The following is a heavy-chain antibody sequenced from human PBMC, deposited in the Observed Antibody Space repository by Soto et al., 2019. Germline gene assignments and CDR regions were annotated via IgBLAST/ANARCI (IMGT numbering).Heavy chain of an antibody. V-gene: IGHV1-18*01. CDR1: GYTFTSYG. J-gene: IGHJ6*02. D-gene: IGHD3-10*01. CDR3: AGDPRLWLGEGDYYYGMDV. CDR2: ISAYNGNT. Sequence: QVQLVQSGAEVKKPGASVKVSCKASGYTFTSYGISWVRQAPGQGLEWMGWISAYNGNTNYAQKLQGRVTMTTDTSTSTAYMELRSLRSDDTAVYYGAGDPRLWLGEGDYYYGMDVWGQGTTVTVSS.